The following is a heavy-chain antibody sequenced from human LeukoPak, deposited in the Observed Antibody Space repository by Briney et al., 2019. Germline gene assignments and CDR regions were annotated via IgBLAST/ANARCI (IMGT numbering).Heavy chain of an antibody. CDR2: IKQDGSEK. Sequence: GGSLRLSCVASGFTFSSSWMSWVRQAPGKGLEWVASIKQDGSEKSYVESVRGRFTISRDNAKNSLYLHLNSLRAEDTALYYCARDNPPDYWGQGTLVTVSS. CDR1: GFTFSSSW. V-gene: IGHV3-7*03. CDR3: ARDNPPDY. J-gene: IGHJ4*02.